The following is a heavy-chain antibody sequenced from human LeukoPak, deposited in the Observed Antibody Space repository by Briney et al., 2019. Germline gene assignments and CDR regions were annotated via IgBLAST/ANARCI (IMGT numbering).Heavy chain of an antibody. Sequence: GASVKVSCKASGYTFTNYAMHWVPPAPGQRLEWMGWINGANGNTKYSQNFQGRVTITRDTSANTVYMELSSLRSEDTAVYYCARVFVRRSGLVWLRGMDVWGQGTTVTVSS. J-gene: IGHJ6*02. CDR3: ARVFVRRSGLVWLRGMDV. CDR1: GYTFTNYA. CDR2: INGANGNT. D-gene: IGHD5-12*01. V-gene: IGHV1-3*01.